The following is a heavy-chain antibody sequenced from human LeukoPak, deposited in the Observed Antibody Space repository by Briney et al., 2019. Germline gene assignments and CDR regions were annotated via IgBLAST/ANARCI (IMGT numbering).Heavy chain of an antibody. CDR1: GYTFTGYY. J-gene: IGHJ5*02. CDR2: INPNSGGT. CDR3: ARGGCSSTSCPIKLDP. V-gene: IGHV1-2*02. Sequence: ASVKLSCKASGYTFTGYYMHWVRQAPGQGLKWMGWINPNSGGTNYEQKFHGRITMTRATSISTAYMELSRLRSDDTAVYCCARGGCSSTSCPIKLDPWGQGTLVSV. D-gene: IGHD2-2*01.